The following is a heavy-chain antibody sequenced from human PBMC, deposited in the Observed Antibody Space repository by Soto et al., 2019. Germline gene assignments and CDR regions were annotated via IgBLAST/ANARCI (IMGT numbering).Heavy chain of an antibody. Sequence: EVQLVESGGGLVQPGGSLRLSCAASGFTFSSYWMHWVRQAPGKGLVWVSSINSDGSSTSYADSVKGRFTISRDNAKNTLYLQMNSLRAEDTAVYFCARDLYGGYVRSLDYWGQGTLVTVSS. CDR3: ARDLYGGYVRSLDY. CDR2: INSDGSST. D-gene: IGHD5-12*01. V-gene: IGHV3-74*01. J-gene: IGHJ4*02. CDR1: GFTFSSYW.